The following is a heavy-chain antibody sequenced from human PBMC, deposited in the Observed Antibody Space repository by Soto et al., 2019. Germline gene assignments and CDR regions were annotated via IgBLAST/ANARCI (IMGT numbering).Heavy chain of an antibody. CDR2: ISAHNGNT. D-gene: IGHD6-6*01. V-gene: IGHV1-18*01. CDR1: GYAFTTYG. Sequence: QVHLVQSGAEVKKPGASVKVSCKGSGYAFTTYGITWVRQTPGQGLEWMGWISAHNGNTNYAQKLQGRVAVTRVASPSPASMELRSLRSGDTAVYYCARGRDGDYWGQGALVTVSS. CDR3: ARGRDGDY. J-gene: IGHJ4*02.